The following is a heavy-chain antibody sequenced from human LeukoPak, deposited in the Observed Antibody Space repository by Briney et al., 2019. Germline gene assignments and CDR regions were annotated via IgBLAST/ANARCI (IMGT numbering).Heavy chain of an antibody. Sequence: GGSLRLSCAASGFTFSDYYMSWIRQAPGKGLEWVSYISSSGSTTYYADSVKGRFTISRDNAKNSLYLQMNSLRAEDTAVYYCARSSQQWLVRYWFDPWGQGTLVTVSS. CDR3: ARSSQQWLVRYWFDP. CDR1: GFTFSDYY. D-gene: IGHD6-19*01. V-gene: IGHV3-11*01. CDR2: ISSSGSTT. J-gene: IGHJ5*02.